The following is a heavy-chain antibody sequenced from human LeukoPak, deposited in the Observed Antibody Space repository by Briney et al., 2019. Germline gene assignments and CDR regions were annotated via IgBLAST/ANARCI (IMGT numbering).Heavy chain of an antibody. J-gene: IGHJ4*02. V-gene: IGHV6-1*01. CDR1: GDSVSSNSAA. Sequence: SQTLSLTCAISGDSVSSNSAAWNWIRQSPSTGLEWLGRTYYRSKWYDDYAVSVKSRITINPDTSKNQFSLQLNSVTPEDTAVYYCARDRYGSGWIDFDYWGQGTLVTVSS. D-gene: IGHD6-19*01. CDR2: TYYRSKWYD. CDR3: ARDRYGSGWIDFDY.